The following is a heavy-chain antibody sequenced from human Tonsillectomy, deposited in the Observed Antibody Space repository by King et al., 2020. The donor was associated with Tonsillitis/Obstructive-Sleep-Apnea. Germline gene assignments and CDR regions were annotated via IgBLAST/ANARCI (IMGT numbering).Heavy chain of an antibody. J-gene: IGHJ6*02. V-gene: IGHV3-30*18. CDR1: GFTFSSYG. Sequence: VQLVESGGGVVQPGRSLRLSCAASGFTFSSYGMHWVRQAPGKGLEWVAVISYDGSNKYYADSVKGRFTISRDNSKNTLYLQMNSLRAEDTAVYYCAKDWYGGYYDSRGYVYYYYGMDVWGQGTTVTVSS. CDR2: ISYDGSNK. D-gene: IGHD3-22*01. CDR3: AKDWYGGYYDSRGYVYYYYGMDV.